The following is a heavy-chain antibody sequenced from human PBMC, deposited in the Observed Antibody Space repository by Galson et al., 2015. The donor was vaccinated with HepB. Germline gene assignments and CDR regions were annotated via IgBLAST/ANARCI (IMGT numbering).Heavy chain of an antibody. CDR2: IIPILGIA. Sequence: SVKVSCKASGGTFSSYAISWVRQAPGQGLKWMGRIIPILGIANYAQKFQGRVTITADKPTSTAYMELSSLRSEDTAVYYCARDGERVGDTIAAAGPVEAYYYYYMDVWGKGTTVTVSS. CDR3: ARDGERVGDTIAAAGPVEAYYYYYMDV. J-gene: IGHJ6*03. CDR1: GGTFSSYA. V-gene: IGHV1-69*04. D-gene: IGHD6-13*01.